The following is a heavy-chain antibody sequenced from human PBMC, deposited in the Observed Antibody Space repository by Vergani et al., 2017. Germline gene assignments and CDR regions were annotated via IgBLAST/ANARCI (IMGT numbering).Heavy chain of an antibody. CDR1: GGSFSGYY. V-gene: IGHV4-34*01. J-gene: IGHJ6*03. D-gene: IGHD3-16*01. Sequence: QVQLQQWGAGLLKPSETLSLTCAVYGGSFSGYYWSWIRQPPGKGLEWIGEINHSGSTNYNPSLKSRVTISVDTSKNQFSLKLSSVTAADTAVYYCARVGSKVWNCYYMDVWGKGTTVTVS. CDR2: INHSGST. CDR3: ARVGSKVWNCYYMDV.